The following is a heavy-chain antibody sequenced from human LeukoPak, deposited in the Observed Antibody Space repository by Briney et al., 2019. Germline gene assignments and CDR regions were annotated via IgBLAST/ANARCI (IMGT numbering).Heavy chain of an antibody. J-gene: IGHJ4*02. CDR1: DDSISSGGFS. CDR3: ARDRRSRWYHLSWFDY. V-gene: IGHV4-30-2*01. CDR2: IYHGGST. Sequence: SQTLSLTCAVSDDSISSGGFSWNWIRQAPGKGLEWIGHIYHGGSTYYNPSLKSRVTISADRSKNQFSLKLSSVTAADTAVYYCARDRRSRWYHLSWFDYWGQGTLVTVSS. D-gene: IGHD6-13*01.